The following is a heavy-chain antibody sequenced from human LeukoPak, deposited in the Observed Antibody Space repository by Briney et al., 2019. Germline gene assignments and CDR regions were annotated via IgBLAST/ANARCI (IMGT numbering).Heavy chain of an antibody. J-gene: IGHJ6*03. D-gene: IGHD3-9*01. CDR3: ARGPSRYFNYYHMDV. V-gene: IGHV4-59*01. Sequence: SETLSLTCTVSGGSISSYYWSWIRQPPGKGLEWIGSIYYSGSTNYNPSLKSRVTISVDTSKNQFSLKLSSVTAADTAVYYCARGPSRYFNYYHMDVWGKGATVTISS. CDR2: IYYSGST. CDR1: GGSISSYY.